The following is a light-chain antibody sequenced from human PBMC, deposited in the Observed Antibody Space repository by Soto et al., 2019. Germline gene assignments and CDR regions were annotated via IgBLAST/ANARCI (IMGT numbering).Light chain of an antibody. CDR1: QSLVYSDGNTY. Sequence: DVVMTQSPLSLPVTLGQPASISCRSSQSLVYSDGNTYLSWFQQRPGQSPRPLNDRVSNRDCGVPDRLSGSGSGTEFTLEISRVEAEDVGVYYCMQGTHWPRTVGQGTRVEIK. CDR2: RVS. J-gene: IGKJ1*01. V-gene: IGKV2-30*01. CDR3: MQGTHWPRT.